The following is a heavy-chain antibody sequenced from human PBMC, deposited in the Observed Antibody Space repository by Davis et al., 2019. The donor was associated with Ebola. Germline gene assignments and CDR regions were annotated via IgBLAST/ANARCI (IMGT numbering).Heavy chain of an antibody. V-gene: IGHV3-21*04. CDR3: AKDLQGRWLADCFDY. Sequence: PGGSLRLSCAASGFTFSSYSMNWVRQAPGKGLEWVSSISSSSSYIYYADSVKGRFTISRDNSKNTLYLQMNSLRAEDTAVYYCAKDLQGRWLADCFDYWGQGTLVTVSS. CDR1: GFTFSSYS. J-gene: IGHJ4*02. CDR2: ISSSSSYI. D-gene: IGHD6-19*01.